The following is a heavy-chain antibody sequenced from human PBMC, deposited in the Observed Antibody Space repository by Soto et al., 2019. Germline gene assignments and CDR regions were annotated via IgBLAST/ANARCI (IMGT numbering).Heavy chain of an antibody. CDR3: ARGGPDVLVVVVANWNWFDP. D-gene: IGHD2-15*01. CDR1: GGSFSGYY. J-gene: IGHJ5*02. V-gene: IGHV4-34*01. Sequence: SETLSLNCVVYGGSFSGYYWSWIRQPPGKGLEWIGEITHSGSANYNPSLKSRVTISVDTSKNQFSLKLSSVTAADTAVYYCARGGPDVLVVVVANWNWFDPWGQGTLVTVSS. CDR2: ITHSGSA.